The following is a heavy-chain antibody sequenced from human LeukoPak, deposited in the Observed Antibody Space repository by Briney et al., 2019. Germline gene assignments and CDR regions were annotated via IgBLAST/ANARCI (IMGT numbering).Heavy chain of an antibody. CDR3: ARDGYNSEDLGY. Sequence: GGSLRLSCAGSGFSFSSYGMHWVRQAPGKGLEWMAFIRSDGSNKYYADSVKGRFTISRDNSKNTLYLQMNSLRAEDTAVYYCARDGYNSEDLGYWGQGTLVTVSS. D-gene: IGHD5-24*01. CDR2: IRSDGSNK. V-gene: IGHV3-30*02. J-gene: IGHJ4*02. CDR1: GFSFSSYG.